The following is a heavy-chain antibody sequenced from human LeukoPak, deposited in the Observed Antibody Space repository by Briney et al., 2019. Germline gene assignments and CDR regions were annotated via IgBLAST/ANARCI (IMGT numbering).Heavy chain of an antibody. CDR2: IYGSGST. Sequence: PSEALSLTCTVSGGSISSYYWSWIRQPPGKGLEWIGHIYGSGSTNYNPSLKSRVTLSVDTSKNQFSLKLSSVTAADTAVYYCARGGTSGTHLNWFDPWGQGTLVTVSS. CDR1: GGSISSYY. V-gene: IGHV4-59*01. D-gene: IGHD1-1*01. J-gene: IGHJ5*02. CDR3: ARGGTSGTHLNWFDP.